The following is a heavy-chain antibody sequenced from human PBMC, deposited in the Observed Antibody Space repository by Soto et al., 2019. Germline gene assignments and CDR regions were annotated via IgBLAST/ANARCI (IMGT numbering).Heavy chain of an antibody. CDR3: AKASTFVPGP. J-gene: IGHJ5*02. CDR1: GFTFSSYA. V-gene: IGHV3-23*01. Sequence: EVHLLESGGGLVQPGGSLRLSCAASGFTFSSYAMSWVRQAPGKGLEWVSGIVGSGTSTYYADSVKGRFTISRDNSKNTLYLQMNSLRAEDTALYYCAKASTFVPGPWGQGTLVTVSS. D-gene: IGHD3-16*01. CDR2: IVGSGTST.